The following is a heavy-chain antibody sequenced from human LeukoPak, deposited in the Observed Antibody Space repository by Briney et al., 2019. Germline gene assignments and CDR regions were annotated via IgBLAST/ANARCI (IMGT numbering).Heavy chain of an antibody. Sequence: GRSPRLSCAASGFTFSSYGMHWVRQAPGKGLEWVAVIWYDGSNKYYADSVKGRFTISRDNSKNTLYLQMNSLRAEDTAVYYCAKSPRSGYSYGFGYYMDVWGKGTTVTVSS. J-gene: IGHJ6*03. CDR3: AKSPRSGYSYGFGYYMDV. CDR2: IWYDGSNK. CDR1: GFTFSSYG. D-gene: IGHD5-18*01. V-gene: IGHV3-33*06.